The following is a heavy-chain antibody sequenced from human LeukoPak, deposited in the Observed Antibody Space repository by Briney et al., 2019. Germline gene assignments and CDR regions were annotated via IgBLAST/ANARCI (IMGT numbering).Heavy chain of an antibody. D-gene: IGHD3-3*01. V-gene: IGHV3-23*01. J-gene: IGHJ4*02. CDR3: ARRPDDFGGGYYFDY. CDR1: GFTFSSYA. Sequence: PGGSLRLSCAASGFTFSSYAMSWVRQAPGKGLEWVSAISGSGGSTYYADSVKGRFTISRDNSKNTLYLQMNSLRAEDTAIYYCARRPDDFGGGYYFDYWGQGTLVTVSS. CDR2: ISGSGGST.